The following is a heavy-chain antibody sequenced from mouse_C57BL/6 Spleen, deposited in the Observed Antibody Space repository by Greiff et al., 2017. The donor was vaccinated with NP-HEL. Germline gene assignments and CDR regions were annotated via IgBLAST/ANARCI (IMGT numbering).Heavy chain of an antibody. D-gene: IGHD1-1*01. J-gene: IGHJ1*03. Sequence: DVMLVESGGGLVQPGGSLSLSCAASGFTFTDYYMSWVRQPPGKALEWLGFIRNKANGYTTEYSASVKGRFTISRDNSQGILYLQMNALRAEDSATYYCASDNYGSRNWYFDVWGTGTTVTVSS. V-gene: IGHV7-3*01. CDR2: IRNKANGYTT. CDR3: ASDNYGSRNWYFDV. CDR1: GFTFTDYY.